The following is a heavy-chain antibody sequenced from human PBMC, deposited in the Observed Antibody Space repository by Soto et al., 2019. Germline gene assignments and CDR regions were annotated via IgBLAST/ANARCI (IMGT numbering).Heavy chain of an antibody. J-gene: IGHJ5*02. D-gene: IGHD1-26*01. Sequence: QVLLVESGGGVVQPGTSLRLSCEASGFTFRNYGMHWVRQAPGKGLEWVAVTSSDGSTKNYAASVKGRFFISSDNSKNTLYLQMSSLRAEDTALYYWARWGGSYYESWFDPWGQGTLVIVSS. CDR3: ARWGGSYYESWFDP. CDR1: GFTFRNYG. V-gene: IGHV3-33*03. CDR2: TSSDGSTK.